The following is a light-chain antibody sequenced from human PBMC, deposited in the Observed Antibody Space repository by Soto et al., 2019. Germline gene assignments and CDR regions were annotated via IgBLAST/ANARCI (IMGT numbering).Light chain of an antibody. CDR1: QTISTY. J-gene: IGKJ4*01. CDR3: QQGSSSPLS. Sequence: DIQMTQSPSSLSASVGDRVTITCRASQTISTYLNWYQQRPGKAPKVLIYAASSLQSGVPSRFSGSGSGTEFTLTISGLQPDAFATYYCQQGSSSPLSFGGGTRVEI. V-gene: IGKV1-39*01. CDR2: AAS.